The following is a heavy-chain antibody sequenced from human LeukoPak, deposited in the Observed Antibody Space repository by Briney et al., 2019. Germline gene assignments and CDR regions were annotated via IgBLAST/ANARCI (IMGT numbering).Heavy chain of an antibody. V-gene: IGHV1-46*01. CDR1: GYSFTSNY. Sequence: ASVKVSCKASGYSFTSNYIHWVRQAPGQGLEWMGMIYPRDGSTSYAQKFQGRVTVTRDTSTSTVHMELSGLRSEDTAVYYCARDQEAFDYWGQGTLVTVSS. CDR2: IYPRDGST. CDR3: ARDQEAFDY. J-gene: IGHJ4*02.